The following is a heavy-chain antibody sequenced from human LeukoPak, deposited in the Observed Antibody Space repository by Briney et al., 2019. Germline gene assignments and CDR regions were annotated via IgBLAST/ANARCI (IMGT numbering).Heavy chain of an antibody. V-gene: IGHV1-46*01. CDR1: GYSFTSNY. Sequence: ASVKVSCKASGYSFTSNYIHWVRQAPGQGLEWMGMIYPRDGSTSYAQKFQGRVTVTRDTSTSTVHMELSGLRSEDTAVYYCARDQEAFDYWGQGTLVTVSS. CDR2: IYPRDGST. CDR3: ARDQEAFDY. J-gene: IGHJ4*02.